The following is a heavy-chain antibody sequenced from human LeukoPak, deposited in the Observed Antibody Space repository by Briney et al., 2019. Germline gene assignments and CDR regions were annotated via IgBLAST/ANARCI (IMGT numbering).Heavy chain of an antibody. CDR3: ARHNRYYTNGLCYGTNLDY. J-gene: IGHJ4*02. V-gene: IGHV4-34*01. Sequence: SETLSLTCAVYGGTFIGYYRSWIRQPPGRGLEWIGSIYYSGSTYYNPSLKSRVTISLDTSKNQFSLKLSSVTAADTAVYYCARHNRYYTNGLCYGTNLDYLVQGSLVTVSS. D-gene: IGHD2-8*01. CDR1: GGTFIGYY. CDR2: IYYSGST.